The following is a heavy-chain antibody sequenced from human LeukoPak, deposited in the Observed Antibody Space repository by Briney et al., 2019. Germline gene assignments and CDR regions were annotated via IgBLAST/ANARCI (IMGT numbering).Heavy chain of an antibody. J-gene: IGHJ6*03. CDR3: ARGGIAGRPVYYYYMDV. CDR1: GFTFSSYT. D-gene: IGHD6-6*01. CDR2: ISAVSTYI. Sequence: PGGSLRLSCAASGFTFSSYTIHWVRQAPGKGREWVSSISAVSTYIYYADSVKGRFTISRDNVEKSAYLELSGLTAHDTAIYYCARGGIAGRPVYYYYMDVWGKGTTVTVSS. V-gene: IGHV3-21*01.